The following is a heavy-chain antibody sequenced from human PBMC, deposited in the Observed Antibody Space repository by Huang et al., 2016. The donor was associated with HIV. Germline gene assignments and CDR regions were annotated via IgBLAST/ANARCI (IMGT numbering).Heavy chain of an antibody. V-gene: IGHV4-61*09. Sequence: QVHLQESGPTLVKPSQTLPLMCSVSGDAMKSGNYYWSWIRQPAGEGLEYIGHIQTGGSTNYNPALTSRVTMSLDTSKNRFFLQLTSVTAADTAVYYCARMMSNYNNGTWGQGTLVSVSS. CDR3: ARMMSNYNNGT. CDR2: IQTGGST. D-gene: IGHD3-10*01. CDR1: GDAMKSGNYY. J-gene: IGHJ4*02.